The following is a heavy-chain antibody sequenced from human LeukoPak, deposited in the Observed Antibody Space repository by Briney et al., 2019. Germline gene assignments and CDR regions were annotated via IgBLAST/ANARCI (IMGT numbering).Heavy chain of an antibody. CDR3: ARELGYSYGQRVVY. V-gene: IGHV3-33*07. Sequence: PGGSLRLSCAASGFTFRRYWMSWARQAPGKGLEWVAVIWYDGSNKYYADSVKGRFTISRDNSKNTLYLQMNSLRAEDTAVYYCARELGYSYGQRVVYWGQGTLVTVSS. CDR1: GFTFRRYW. D-gene: IGHD5-18*01. J-gene: IGHJ4*02. CDR2: IWYDGSNK.